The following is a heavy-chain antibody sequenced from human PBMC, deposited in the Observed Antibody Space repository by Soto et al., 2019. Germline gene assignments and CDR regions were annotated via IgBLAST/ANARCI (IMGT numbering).Heavy chain of an antibody. V-gene: IGHV4-39*01. CDR3: ARSYSSSWYVSMRSSLDAFDI. Sequence: QLQLQESGPGLVKPSETLSLTCTVSGGSISSSSYYWGWIRQPPGKGLECIGRVYYSGSTYYNPSLKSRVTISVETSKNQFSLKLSSVTAADTAVYYCARSYSSSWYVSMRSSLDAFDIWGQGTMVTVSS. CDR1: GGSISSSSYY. CDR2: VYYSGST. D-gene: IGHD6-13*01. J-gene: IGHJ3*02.